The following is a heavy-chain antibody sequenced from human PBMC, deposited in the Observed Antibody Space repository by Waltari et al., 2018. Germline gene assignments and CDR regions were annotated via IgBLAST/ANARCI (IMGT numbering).Heavy chain of an antibody. CDR2: IYGSSGST. Sequence: QVQLQESGPGLVKPSETLSLTCAVSGGSISGGYDWSWLRQPPGKGLEWIGYIYGSSGSTNYNPSLNNRVTISKDTSKNQFSLKLSSVTAADTAVYYCARLGSPTVAAWDYWGQGLRVTVSS. V-gene: IGHV4-38-2*01. CDR1: GGSISGGYD. CDR3: ARLGSPTVAAWDY. D-gene: IGHD6-25*01. J-gene: IGHJ4*02.